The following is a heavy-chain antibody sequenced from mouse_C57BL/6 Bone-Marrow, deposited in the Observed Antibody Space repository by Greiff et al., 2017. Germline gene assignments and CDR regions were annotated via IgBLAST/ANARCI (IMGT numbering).Heavy chain of an antibody. CDR2: INPNNGGT. V-gene: IGHV1-26*01. CDR3: ARGGVCLDY. Sequence: EVQLVESGPELVKPGASVKISCKASGYTFTDYYMNWVKQSHGKSLEWIGDINPNNGGTSYNQKFKGKATLTVDKSSSTAYMELRSLTSEDSAVYYCARGGVCLDYWGQGTTLTVSS. D-gene: IGHD6-1*01. J-gene: IGHJ2*01. CDR1: GYTFTDYY.